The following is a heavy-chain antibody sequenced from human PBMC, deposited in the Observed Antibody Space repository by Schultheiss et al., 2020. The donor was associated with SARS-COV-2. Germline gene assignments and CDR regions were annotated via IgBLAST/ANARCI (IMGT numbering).Heavy chain of an antibody. CDR3: ARDSGRDDAIDI. D-gene: IGHD3-10*01. CDR1: GGSISSYY. J-gene: IGHJ3*02. V-gene: IGHV4-59*12. CDR2: IYHSGST. Sequence: SETLSLTCTVSGGSISSYYSSWIRQPPGKGLEWIGEIYHSGSTNYNPTLKSRVNISVDTSKNQFSLKLSSVTAADTAVYYCARDSGRDDAIDIWGQGRMVTV.